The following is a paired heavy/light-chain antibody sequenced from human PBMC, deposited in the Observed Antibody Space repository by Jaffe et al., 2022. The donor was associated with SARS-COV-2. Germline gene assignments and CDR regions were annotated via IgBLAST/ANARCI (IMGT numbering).Light chain of an antibody. J-gene: IGLJ3*02. V-gene: IGLV1-44*01. CDR3: AAWDDSLNGWV. Sequence: QSVLTQPPSASGTPGQRVTISCSGSSSNIGSNSVNWYQRLPGTAPKLLIYSNNHWSSGVPDRFSGSKSGTSASLAISGLQSEDEADYYCAAWDDSLNGWVFGGGTKLTVL. CDR1: SSNIGSNS. CDR2: SNN.
Heavy chain of an antibody. CDR1: GFTFSSYG. CDR3: AKGIYSGSYQTGFDI. J-gene: IGHJ3*02. CDR2: VSYDGSKK. Sequence: QVQLVESGGDVVQPGRSLRLSCAASGFTFSSYGMHWVRQAPGKGLEWVAVVSYDGSKKYYADSVRGRFTISRDYSKNTLYLQMNSLRGDDTAVYYCAKGIYSGSYQTGFDIWGQGTLVTVSS. D-gene: IGHD1-26*01. V-gene: IGHV3-30*18.